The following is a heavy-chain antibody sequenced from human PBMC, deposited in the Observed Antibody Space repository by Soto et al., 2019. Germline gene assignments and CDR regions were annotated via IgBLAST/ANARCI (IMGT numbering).Heavy chain of an antibody. J-gene: IGHJ4*02. D-gene: IGHD6-13*01. Sequence: GGSLRLSCAASGFTFSTYEFNWVRQALGRGLEWISYISVSGNIIKYADSVKGRFTISRDNAENSLHLHMSSLRVDDTAVYFCVRDTMRASAAASLDYWGQGTQVTVPS. V-gene: IGHV3-48*03. CDR1: GFTFSTYE. CDR2: ISVSGNII. CDR3: VRDTMRASAAASLDY.